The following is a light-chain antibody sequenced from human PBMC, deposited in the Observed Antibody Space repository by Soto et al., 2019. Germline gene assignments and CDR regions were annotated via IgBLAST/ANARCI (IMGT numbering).Light chain of an antibody. V-gene: IGKV1-39*01. J-gene: IGKJ2*01. Sequence: DLQMTQSPSSLSASVGDRVTITCRASQNIDSYLNWYQQKPGEAPKFLIYASSTLQSGVPSRFRGSGSGTDFTLIISSLQPEDFATYYCQQSYSMPRTFGQGTKLEIK. CDR1: QNIDSY. CDR3: QQSYSMPRT. CDR2: ASS.